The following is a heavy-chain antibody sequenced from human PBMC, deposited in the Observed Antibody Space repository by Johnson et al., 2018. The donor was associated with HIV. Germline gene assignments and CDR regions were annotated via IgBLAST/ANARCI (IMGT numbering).Heavy chain of an antibody. CDR2: ISYDGSNK. D-gene: IGHD3-22*01. J-gene: IGHJ3*02. CDR1: GFTFSSYA. V-gene: IGHV3-30*04. CDR3: ARGDYYDGSGYTGAFDI. Sequence: QVQLVESGGGVVQPGRSLRLSCAASGFTFSSYAMHWVRQAPGKGMEWVAVISYDGSNKYYADSVKGRFTISRDNSKNTLYLQMNSLRAEDTAVYYCARGDYYDGSGYTGAFDIWGQGTMVTVSS.